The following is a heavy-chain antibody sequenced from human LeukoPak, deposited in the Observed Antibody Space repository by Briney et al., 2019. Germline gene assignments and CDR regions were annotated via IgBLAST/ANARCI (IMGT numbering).Heavy chain of an antibody. V-gene: IGHV1-46*01. CDR1: GYTFTSYY. D-gene: IGHD1-26*01. J-gene: IGHJ6*03. CDR2: INPSGGST. Sequence: EASVKVSCKASGYTFTSYYMHWVRQAPGQGLEWMGIINPSGGSTSYAQKFQGRVTITADESTSTAYMELSSLRSEDTAVYYCAREVGGSYPYHHGPYYYMDVWGKGTTVTVSS. CDR3: AREVGGSYPYHHGPYYYMDV.